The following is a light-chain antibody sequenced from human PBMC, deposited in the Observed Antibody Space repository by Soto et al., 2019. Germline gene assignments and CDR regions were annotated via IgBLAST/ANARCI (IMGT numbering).Light chain of an antibody. Sequence: QTVVTQPPSVSGAPGQRVTISCSGSTSNIGAAYDVHWYRQLPRTAPKLLIYGNVNRPSGVPDRFSGSRSGTSASLAITGLQAEDEADYYCQSYDSSLSGWVFGGGTKLNVL. J-gene: IGLJ3*02. CDR3: QSYDSSLSGWV. CDR2: GNV. V-gene: IGLV1-40*01. CDR1: TSNIGAAYD.